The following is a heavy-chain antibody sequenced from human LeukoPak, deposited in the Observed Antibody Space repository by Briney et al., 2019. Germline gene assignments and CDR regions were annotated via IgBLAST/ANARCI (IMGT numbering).Heavy chain of an antibody. CDR1: GFTFSSYS. J-gene: IGHJ4*02. CDR2: ISWNSGSI. Sequence: QSGGSLRLSCAASGFTFSSYSMNWVRQAPGKGLEWVSGISWNSGSIGYADSVKGRFTISRDNAKNSLYLQMNSLRAEDMALYYCAKDIGPIVGATLRLGGFDYWGQGTLVTVSS. D-gene: IGHD1-26*01. CDR3: AKDIGPIVGATLRLGGFDY. V-gene: IGHV3-9*03.